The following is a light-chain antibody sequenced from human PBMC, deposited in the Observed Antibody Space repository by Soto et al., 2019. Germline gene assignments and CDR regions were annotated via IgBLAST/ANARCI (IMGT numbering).Light chain of an antibody. V-gene: IGKV1-5*03. CDR2: KAS. J-gene: IGKJ1*01. CDR1: QSISSW. Sequence: DIQMTQSPSTLSASVGDRVTITCRASQSISSWLAWYQQKPGKAPKLLIYKASSLESGVPSRFSGSGSGTEFTLTISSLQPHDFATYYCQQYNSYSPPWTFGQGTKVEIK. CDR3: QQYNSYSPPWT.